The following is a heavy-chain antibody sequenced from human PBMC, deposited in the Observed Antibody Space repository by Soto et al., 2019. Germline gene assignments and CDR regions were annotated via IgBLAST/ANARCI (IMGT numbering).Heavy chain of an antibody. CDR3: ARDLIGYCSGGSCYSGY. D-gene: IGHD2-15*01. CDR1: GYTFTSYG. V-gene: IGHV1-18*01. Sequence: QVQLVQSGAEVKKPGASVKVSCKASGYTFTSYGISWVRQAPGQGLEWMGWISAYNGNTNYAQKLQGRVTMTTDTSTSTAYMELRSLRSDDTDVYYCARDLIGYCSGGSCYSGYWGQGTLVTVSS. J-gene: IGHJ4*02. CDR2: ISAYNGNT.